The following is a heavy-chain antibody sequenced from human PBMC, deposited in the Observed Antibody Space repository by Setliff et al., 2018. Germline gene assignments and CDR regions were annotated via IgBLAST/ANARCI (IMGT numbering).Heavy chain of an antibody. V-gene: IGHV4-4*08. CDR2: VYSSSSP. J-gene: IGHJ4*02. Sequence: PSETLSLTCTVSGGSISSSYWTWIRQPPGNKLEWIGYVYSSSSPYYEPSLESRVTMSIDTSKNQISLQLRSLTAADTAVYYCVRVLYDYSFESWGQGTLVTVSS. CDR1: GGSISSSY. CDR3: VRVLYDYSFES. D-gene: IGHD4-4*01.